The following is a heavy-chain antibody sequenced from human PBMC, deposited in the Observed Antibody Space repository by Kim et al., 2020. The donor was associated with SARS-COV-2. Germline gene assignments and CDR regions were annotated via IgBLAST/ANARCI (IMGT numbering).Heavy chain of an antibody. CDR2: INTNTGDP. J-gene: IGHJ5*02. V-gene: IGHV7-4-1*02. Sequence: ASVKVSCKASGYTFSNSAMNWVRQAPGQGLEWMGWINTNTGDPTYAQGFTGRFVFSLDTSVSTAYLQISSLKAEDTAVYFCAHATIRGVTPVIAPDWFDPWGQGTLVTVSS. CDR1: GYTFSNSA. CDR3: AHATIRGVTPVIAPDWFDP. D-gene: IGHD3-10*01.